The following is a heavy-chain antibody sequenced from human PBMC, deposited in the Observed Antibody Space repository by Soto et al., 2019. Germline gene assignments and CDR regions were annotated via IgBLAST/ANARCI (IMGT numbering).Heavy chain of an antibody. Sequence: SQTLSLTCAISGDSVSSNSAAWNWIRQSPSRGLEWLGRTYYRSKWYNDYAVSVKSRITINPDTSKNQFSLQLNSVTPEDTAVHYCARGLLGGSPSGYYFDYWGQGTLVTVSS. CDR3: ARGLLGGSPSGYYFDY. J-gene: IGHJ4*02. CDR2: TYYRSKWYN. CDR1: GDSVSSNSAA. D-gene: IGHD6-6*01. V-gene: IGHV6-1*01.